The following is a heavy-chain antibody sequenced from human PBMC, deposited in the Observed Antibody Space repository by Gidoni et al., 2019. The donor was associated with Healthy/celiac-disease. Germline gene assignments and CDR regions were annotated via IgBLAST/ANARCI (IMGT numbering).Heavy chain of an antibody. D-gene: IGHD2-21*01. CDR3: AKGGDYIWRPQIDI. CDR1: GFTFSSYA. Sequence: EVQLLESGGGLVQPGGFLRLSCAASGFTFSSYAMSWVRQAPGKGLGWVSAISGSGGSTYYADSVKGRFTISRDNSKNTLYLQMNSLRAEDTAVYYCAKGGDYIWRPQIDIWGQGTMVTVSS. CDR2: ISGSGGST. J-gene: IGHJ3*02. V-gene: IGHV3-23*01.